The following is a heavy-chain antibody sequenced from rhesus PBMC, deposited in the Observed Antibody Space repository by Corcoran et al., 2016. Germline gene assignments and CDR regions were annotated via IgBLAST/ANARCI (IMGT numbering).Heavy chain of an antibody. CDR3: ARVRNYYGSGYYFDY. CDR1: GFSISTTGTG. CDR2: IYWNDSK. J-gene: IGHJ4*01. Sequence: QVTLKESGPALVKPTQTLTLTCTFSGFSISTTGTGVGWIRQPPGKALEWLASIYWNDSKYYSTSLKSRLTISKDTSKNKVVLTMTNMDPVDTATYYCARVRNYYGSGYYFDYWGQGVLVTVSS. D-gene: IGHD3-28*01. V-gene: IGHV2-95*01.